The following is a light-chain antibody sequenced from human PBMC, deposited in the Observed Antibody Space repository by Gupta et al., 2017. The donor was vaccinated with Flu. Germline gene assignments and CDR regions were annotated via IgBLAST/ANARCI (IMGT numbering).Light chain of an antibody. CDR2: DDG. Sequence: GGDTIRSKTVPWYQQNPGQAPVLIAYDDGDRPSGIPERFSGSNSGSTATLTISRVEAGDEADYYCQVWDTTNYLPVFGAGTRVAVL. V-gene: IGLV3-21*02. J-gene: IGLJ1*01. CDR3: QVWDTTNYLPV. CDR1: TIRSKT.